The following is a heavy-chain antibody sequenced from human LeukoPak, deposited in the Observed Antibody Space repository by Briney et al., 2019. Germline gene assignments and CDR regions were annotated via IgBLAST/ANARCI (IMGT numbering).Heavy chain of an antibody. Sequence: SETLSLTCIVSGGSINSYYWSWIRQPPGKGLEWIGYIYTSGSTNYNPSLKSRLTMSVDTSKNQISLKLISLTAADTAVYYCARLPGIAAVWGQGTLVTVSS. D-gene: IGHD6-13*01. J-gene: IGHJ4*02. V-gene: IGHV4-4*09. CDR1: GGSINSYY. CDR3: ARLPGIAAV. CDR2: IYTSGST.